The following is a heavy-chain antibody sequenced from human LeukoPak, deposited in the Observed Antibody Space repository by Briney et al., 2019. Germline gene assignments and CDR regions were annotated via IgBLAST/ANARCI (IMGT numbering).Heavy chain of an antibody. Sequence: GGSLRLSCAASGFAFSSYEMNWVRQAPGKGLEWVSYISSSGSTIYYADSVKGRFTISRDNAKNSLYLQMNSLRAEDTAVYYCAEPGITMIGGVWGKGTTVTISS. CDR1: GFAFSSYE. D-gene: IGHD3-10*02. V-gene: IGHV3-48*03. J-gene: IGHJ6*04. CDR2: ISSSGSTI. CDR3: AEPGITMIGGV.